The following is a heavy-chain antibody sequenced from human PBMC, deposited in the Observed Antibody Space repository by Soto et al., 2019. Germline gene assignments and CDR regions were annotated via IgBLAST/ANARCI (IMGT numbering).Heavy chain of an antibody. CDR3: ARGLISGSHYSGGWYYFDS. CDR1: GGSISSGGYY. V-gene: IGHV4-31*03. Sequence: SETLSLTCTVSGGSISSGGYYWSWIRQHPGKGLEWIGYIYYSGSTYYNPSLKSRVTISVDTSENQFSLELSSVTAADTAVYYCARGLISGSHYSGGWYYFDSWGQGTQVTVSS. CDR2: IYYSGST. D-gene: IGHD1-26*01. J-gene: IGHJ4*02.